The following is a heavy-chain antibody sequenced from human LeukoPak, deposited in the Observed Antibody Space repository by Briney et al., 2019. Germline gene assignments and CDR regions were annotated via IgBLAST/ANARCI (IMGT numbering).Heavy chain of an antibody. Sequence: GGSLRLSCAASGFTFSSYGMHWVRQAPGKGLEWGAVISYDGSNKYYADSVKGRFTISRDNSKNTLYLQMNSLRAEDTAVYYMPDDYWGQGTLVTVSS. CDR1: GFTFSSYG. J-gene: IGHJ4*02. D-gene: IGHD2-2*01. CDR2: ISYDGSNK. CDR3: PDDY. V-gene: IGHV3-30*03.